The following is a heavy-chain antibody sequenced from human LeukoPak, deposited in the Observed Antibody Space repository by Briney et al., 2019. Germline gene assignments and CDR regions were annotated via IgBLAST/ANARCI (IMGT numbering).Heavy chain of an antibody. V-gene: IGHV3-21*01. J-gene: IGHJ3*02. CDR1: GFTFSSYS. D-gene: IGHD6-13*01. CDR2: ISSSSSYI. Sequence: GGALRLSCAASGFTFSSYSMNWVRQAPGKGLEWVSSISSSSSYIYYADSVKGRFTISRDNVNNSLYLQMNSLRAEDTAVYYCARPDEQQLVRDAFDIWGQGTMVTVSS. CDR3: ARPDEQQLVRDAFDI.